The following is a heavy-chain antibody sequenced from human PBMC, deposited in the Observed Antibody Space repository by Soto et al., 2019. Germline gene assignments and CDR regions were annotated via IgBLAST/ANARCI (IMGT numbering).Heavy chain of an antibody. CDR1: GGSISSYY. CDR3: ARDRSFVDY. V-gene: IGHV4-59*01. CDR2: ISYTGST. J-gene: IGHJ4*02. Sequence: PEETLSLTCIVSGGSISSYYWSWIRQTPGKGLEWIGYISYTGSTNYNPSLESRVTMSVDTSKNQFSLKLISVAAADTAVYYCARDRSFVDYWGQGTLVTVSS.